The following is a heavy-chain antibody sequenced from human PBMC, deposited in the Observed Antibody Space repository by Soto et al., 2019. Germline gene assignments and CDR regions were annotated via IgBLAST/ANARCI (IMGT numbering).Heavy chain of an antibody. V-gene: IGHV3-48*01. CDR3: ARTAGAGISGWFDP. CDR2: ISTGGTTI. D-gene: IGHD6-19*01. Sequence: EVQLVESGGGLVQPGGSLRLSCAASAFTFNSYSMNWVRQAPGKGLEWVSYISTGGTTIYYADSVKGRFTISRDNAKNSLYLQRNSLRAEDTAVYHCARTAGAGISGWFDPWGQGTLVTVSS. J-gene: IGHJ5*02. CDR1: AFTFNSYS.